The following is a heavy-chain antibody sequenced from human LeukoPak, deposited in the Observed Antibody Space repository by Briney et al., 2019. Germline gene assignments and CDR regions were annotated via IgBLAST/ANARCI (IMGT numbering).Heavy chain of an antibody. Sequence: SETLSLTCTVSGGSVSSGSYYWSWIRQPPGKGLEWIGYIYYSGSTNYNPSLKSRVTISVDTSKNQFSLKLSSVTAADTAVYYCARVKYNWNDVRWFDPWGQGTLVTVSS. J-gene: IGHJ5*02. V-gene: IGHV4-61*01. CDR2: IYYSGST. CDR3: ARVKYNWNDVRWFDP. D-gene: IGHD1-20*01. CDR1: GGSVSSGSYY.